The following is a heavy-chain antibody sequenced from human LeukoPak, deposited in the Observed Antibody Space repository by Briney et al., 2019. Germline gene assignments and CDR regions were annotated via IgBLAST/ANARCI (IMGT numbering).Heavy chain of an antibody. Sequence: PGGSLRLSCAVSGFTFSSYSVSWVRQAPGKGLEWVSSISSSGTYKYYADSVKGRFTISRDNAKNSLYLQMNSLRAEDTAVYYCAKEGRWLQLGGAFDIWGQGTMVTVSS. D-gene: IGHD5-24*01. CDR3: AKEGRWLQLGGAFDI. V-gene: IGHV3-21*01. CDR1: GFTFSSYS. CDR2: ISSSGTYK. J-gene: IGHJ3*02.